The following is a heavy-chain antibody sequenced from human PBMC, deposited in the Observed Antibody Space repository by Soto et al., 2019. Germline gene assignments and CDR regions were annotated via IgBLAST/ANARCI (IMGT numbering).Heavy chain of an antibody. V-gene: IGHV3-30-3*01. CDR2: ISHDGSNK. Sequence: GGSLRLSCAASGFTFSDYYMSWIRQAPGKGLEWVAFISHDGSNKYYADSVKGRFTISRDNSKDTLDLQMNSLRAEDAAVYRCASSFDMITPFGYWGQGTLVTVSS. CDR3: ASSFDMITPFGY. D-gene: IGHD3-16*01. J-gene: IGHJ4*02. CDR1: GFTFSDYY.